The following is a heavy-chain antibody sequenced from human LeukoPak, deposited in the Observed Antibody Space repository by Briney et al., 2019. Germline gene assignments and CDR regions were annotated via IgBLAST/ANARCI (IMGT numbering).Heavy chain of an antibody. CDR3: ARVGIAAAGIFFDY. Sequence: PSETLSLTCTVSGGSISSGSYYWSWIRQPAGKGLEWIGRIYTSGSTNYNPSLKSRVTISVDTSKNQFSLKLSSVTAADTAVYYCARVGIAAAGIFFDYWGQGTLVTVSS. D-gene: IGHD6-13*01. CDR1: GGSISSGSYY. V-gene: IGHV4-61*02. CDR2: IYTSGST. J-gene: IGHJ4*02.